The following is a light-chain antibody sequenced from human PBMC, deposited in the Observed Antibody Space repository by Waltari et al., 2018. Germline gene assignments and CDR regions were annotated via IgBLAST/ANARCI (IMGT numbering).Light chain of an antibody. J-gene: IGKJ1*01. V-gene: IGKV4-1*01. Sequence: DIVMTQSPDSLAVSLGERATINCKSSQSVLSSSNNQNYLAWYQQKPRQPPKLLIYWASTRESGVPDRFSGSGSGTDFTLTISSLQAEDFATYYCQQSYSTPWTFGQGTKVEIK. CDR3: QQSYSTPWT. CDR1: QSVLSSSNNQNY. CDR2: WAS.